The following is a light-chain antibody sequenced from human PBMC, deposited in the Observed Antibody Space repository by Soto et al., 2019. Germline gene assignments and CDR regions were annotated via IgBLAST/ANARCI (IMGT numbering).Light chain of an antibody. CDR1: QGISSA. J-gene: IGKJ4*01. CDR3: QHFNNYPLT. Sequence: AIPLTQSPSSLSASVGDRVTITCRASQGISSALAWYQHKPGKAPKLLIYDASSLKSGVPSRFSGSGSGTDFTLTISSLQPEDIATYYCQHFNNYPLTFGGGTKVEIK. CDR2: DAS. V-gene: IGKV1D-13*01.